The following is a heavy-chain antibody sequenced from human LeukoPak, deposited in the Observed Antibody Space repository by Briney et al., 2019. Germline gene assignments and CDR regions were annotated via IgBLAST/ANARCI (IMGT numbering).Heavy chain of an antibody. CDR3: ARGARRGGSYYFEY. D-gene: IGHD1-26*01. J-gene: IGHJ4*02. CDR2: IYHSGST. CDR1: GYSISSGYY. V-gene: IGHV4-38-2*02. Sequence: SETLSLTCTVSGYSISSGYYWGWIRQPPGKGLEWIGSIYHSGSTYYNPSLKSRVTISVDTSKNQFSLKLSSVTAADMAVYYCARGARRGGSYYFEYWGQGTLVTVSS.